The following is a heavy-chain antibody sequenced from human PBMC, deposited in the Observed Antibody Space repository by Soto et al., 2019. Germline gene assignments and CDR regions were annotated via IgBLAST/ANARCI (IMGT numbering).Heavy chain of an antibody. Sequence: GGSMRLSCAASGFIFGNDAMHWVRQAPGRGLEWVSFISDDGTRKYFADSVKGRFTISRDVFKRTLYLQMNSLRADDTAVYYCAKDLTNGWAFDYWGQGTLVTVSS. J-gene: IGHJ4*02. CDR3: AKDLTNGWAFDY. CDR2: ISDDGTRK. V-gene: IGHV3-33*05. D-gene: IGHD6-19*01. CDR1: GFIFGNDA.